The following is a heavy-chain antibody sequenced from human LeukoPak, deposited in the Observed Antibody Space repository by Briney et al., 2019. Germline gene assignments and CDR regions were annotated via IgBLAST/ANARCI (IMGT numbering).Heavy chain of an antibody. Sequence: GGSLRLSCAASGFTFSTYEMNWVRQAPGKGLEWVSYISSSGSAMYYADSVKGRFTISRDNAKNTLYLQMNSLRAEDTAVYYCARGYSYGYRIDYWGQGTLVTVSS. CDR1: GFTFSTYE. CDR3: ARGYSYGYRIDY. V-gene: IGHV3-48*03. D-gene: IGHD5-18*01. CDR2: ISSSGSAM. J-gene: IGHJ4*02.